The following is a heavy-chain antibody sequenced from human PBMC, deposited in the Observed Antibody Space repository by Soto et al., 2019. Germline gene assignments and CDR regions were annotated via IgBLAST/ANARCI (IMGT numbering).Heavy chain of an antibody. Sequence: GGSLRLSCAASGFTFSSYGMHCVRQAPGKGLEWVAVISYDGSNKYYADSVKGRFTISRDNSKNTLYLQMNSLRAEDTAVYYCAKDLKDIVVVPAAMNIPPDFDYWGQGTLVTVSS. J-gene: IGHJ4*02. CDR1: GFTFSSYG. V-gene: IGHV3-30*18. CDR2: ISYDGSNK. CDR3: AKDLKDIVVVPAAMNIPPDFDY. D-gene: IGHD2-2*01.